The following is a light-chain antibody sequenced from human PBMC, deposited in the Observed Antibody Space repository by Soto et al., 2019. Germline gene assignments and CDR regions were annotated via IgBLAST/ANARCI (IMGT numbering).Light chain of an antibody. V-gene: IGKV1-5*03. Sequence: DIQMTHSPSTLSGSVGDRVTITFRASQTISSWLAWYQQKPGKAPKLLIYKAPTLKSGVPSRFSGSGSGTEFTLTISSLQPDDFATYYCQHYNSYSEAFGQGTKVDIK. CDR2: KAP. J-gene: IGKJ1*01. CDR1: QTISSW. CDR3: QHYNSYSEA.